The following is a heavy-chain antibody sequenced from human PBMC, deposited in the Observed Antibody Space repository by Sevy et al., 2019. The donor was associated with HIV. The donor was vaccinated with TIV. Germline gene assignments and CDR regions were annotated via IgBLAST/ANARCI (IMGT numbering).Heavy chain of an antibody. CDR3: AREGCTKPHDY. CDR2: LSFGCGEI. Sequence: GGSLRLSCAASGFTFSKYSMSWVRQPPEKGLEWVSTLSFGCGEINYADSVKGRFTISRDNSKGSVYLQMNNLRPEDTAVYYCAREGCTKPHDYWGQGTLVTVSS. J-gene: IGHJ4*02. D-gene: IGHD2-8*01. V-gene: IGHV3-23*01. CDR1: GFTFSKYS.